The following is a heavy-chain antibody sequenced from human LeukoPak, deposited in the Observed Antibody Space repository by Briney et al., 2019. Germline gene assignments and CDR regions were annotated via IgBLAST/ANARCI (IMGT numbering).Heavy chain of an antibody. Sequence: GASVKVSCKASGYTFTGYYMHWVRQAPGQGLEWMGRINPNSGGTNYAQKFQGRVTMTRDTSISTAYMELSRLRSDDTAVYYCARVFGCGGDCYTNTYNWFDPWGQGTLVTVSS. CDR2: INPNSGGT. CDR1: GYTFTGYY. J-gene: IGHJ5*02. CDR3: ARVFGCGGDCYTNTYNWFDP. D-gene: IGHD2-21*02. V-gene: IGHV1-2*06.